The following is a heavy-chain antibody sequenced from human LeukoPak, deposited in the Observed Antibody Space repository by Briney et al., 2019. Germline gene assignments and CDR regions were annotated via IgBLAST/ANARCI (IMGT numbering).Heavy chain of an antibody. CDR2: IIPIFGTA. J-gene: IGHJ4*02. Sequence: ASVKVSCKASGGTFSSYAISWVRQAPGQGLEWMGRIIPIFGTANYAQKFQGRVTITTDESTSTAYMELSSLRSEDTAVYYCARGYSSGWYADYWGQGTLVTVSS. V-gene: IGHV1-69*05. CDR1: GGTFSSYA. D-gene: IGHD6-19*01. CDR3: ARGYSSGWYADY.